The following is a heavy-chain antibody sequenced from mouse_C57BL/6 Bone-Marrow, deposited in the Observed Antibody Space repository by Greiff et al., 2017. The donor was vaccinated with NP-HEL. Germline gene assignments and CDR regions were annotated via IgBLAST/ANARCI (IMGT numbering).Heavy chain of an antibody. CDR1: GYTFTSYW. D-gene: IGHD3-3*01. J-gene: IGHJ4*01. CDR3: ARTGPYAMDY. V-gene: IGHV1-64*01. Sequence: QVQLQQPGAELVKPGASVKLSCKASGYTFTSYWMHWVKQRPGQGLEWIGMIHPNSGSTNYNEKFKSKATLTVDKSSSTAYMQRSSLTSEDSAVYYCARTGPYAMDYWGQGTSVTVSS. CDR2: IHPNSGST.